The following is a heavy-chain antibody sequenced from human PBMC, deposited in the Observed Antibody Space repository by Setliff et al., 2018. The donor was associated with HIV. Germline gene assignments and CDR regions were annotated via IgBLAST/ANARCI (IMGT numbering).Heavy chain of an antibody. J-gene: IGHJ4*02. D-gene: IGHD3-10*01. CDR1: GFSFSYAW. V-gene: IGHV3-15*01. CDR3: TTAVAQNWYGSGNENY. Sequence: TGGSLRLSCAASGFSFSYAWMSWVRQAPGKGLEWVGRIKSKTDGETEDYAAPVTGRFTISRDDSRSTLYLQMNSLITEDTALYYCTTAVAQNWYGSGNENYWGQGTLVTVSS. CDR2: IKSKTDGETE.